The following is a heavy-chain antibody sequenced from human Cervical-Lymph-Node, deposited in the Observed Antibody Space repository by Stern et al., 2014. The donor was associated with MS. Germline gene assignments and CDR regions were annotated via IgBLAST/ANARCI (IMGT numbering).Heavy chain of an antibody. CDR1: GGSISSGGYY. CDR3: ARGPTRNYFNY. V-gene: IGHV4-31*03. J-gene: IGHJ4*02. D-gene: IGHD1-1*01. CDR2: IYYSGST. Sequence: QVQLQESGPGLVKPSQTLSLTCTVSGGSISSGGYYWSWIRQHPGMGLEWIGYIYYSGSTYYNPSLKSRVAISVDPSKNQFSLKLSSVTAADSAVFYCARGPTRNYFNYWGQGTLVTVSS.